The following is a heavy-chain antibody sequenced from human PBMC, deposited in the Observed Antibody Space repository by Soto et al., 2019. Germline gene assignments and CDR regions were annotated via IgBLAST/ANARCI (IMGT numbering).Heavy chain of an antibody. CDR1: GGTFSSYA. J-gene: IGHJ3*02. CDR3: ASDTQYYYDSSGSYDAFDI. CDR2: IIPIFGTA. D-gene: IGHD3-22*01. V-gene: IGHV1-69*01. Sequence: QVQLVQSGAEVKKPGSSVKVSCKASGGTFSSYAISWVRQAPGQGLEWMGGIIPIFGTANYAQKFQGRVTITADESTSTAYMELSSLRSEDTAVYYCASDTQYYYDSSGSYDAFDIWGQGTMVTVSS.